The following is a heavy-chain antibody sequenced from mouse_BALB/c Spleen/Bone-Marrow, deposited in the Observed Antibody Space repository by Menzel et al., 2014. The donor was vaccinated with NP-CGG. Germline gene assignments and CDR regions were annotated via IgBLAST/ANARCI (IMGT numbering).Heavy chain of an antibody. V-gene: IGHV1-7*01. CDR3: ATSYGKNVDY. CDR2: INPSTGYT. D-gene: IGHD2-1*01. CDR1: GYTFTSYW. J-gene: IGHJ2*01. Sequence: QVQLQQSGAELAKPGAPVKMSCKASGYTFTSYWMHWVKQRPGQGLEWIGNINPSTGYTEYDQKFKDKATLTADKSSSTAYMQLNSLTSEDSAVYYCATSYGKNVDYWGQGTTLTVSS.